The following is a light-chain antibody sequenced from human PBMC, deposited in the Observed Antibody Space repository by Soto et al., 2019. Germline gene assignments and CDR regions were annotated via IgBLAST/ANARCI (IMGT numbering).Light chain of an antibody. CDR2: RDN. Sequence: QSVLIQQPSASGTPGQRVTISCSGSSSNIGSHTVNWYQQLPGTAPKLLICRDNQRPSGVPDRFSGSKSGTSASLAISGLQSEDEADYYCAAWDDNLPGYVFGTGTKVTVL. CDR1: SSNIGSHT. J-gene: IGLJ1*01. CDR3: AAWDDNLPGYV. V-gene: IGLV1-44*01.